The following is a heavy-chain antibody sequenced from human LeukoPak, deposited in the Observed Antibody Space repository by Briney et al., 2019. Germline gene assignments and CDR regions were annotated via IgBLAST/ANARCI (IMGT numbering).Heavy chain of an antibody. V-gene: IGHV4-4*09. CDR1: GGSIRGYF. CDR3: ARQLNSGYDGWFRWFDP. J-gene: IGHJ5*02. CDR2: IYSSGST. D-gene: IGHD5-12*01. Sequence: RSSETLSLTCTVSGGSIRGYFWSWIRQPPGKGLEWIGYIYSSGSTNYNLSLKSRVTISAETSKNQFSLKLSSVTAADTAVYYCARQLNSGYDGWFRWFDPWGQGTLVTVSS.